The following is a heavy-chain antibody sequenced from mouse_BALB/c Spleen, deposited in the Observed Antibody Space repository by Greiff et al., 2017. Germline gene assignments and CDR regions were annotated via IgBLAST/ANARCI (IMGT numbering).Heavy chain of an antibody. CDR3: AREGYGRYYYAMDY. V-gene: IGHV1S41*01. J-gene: IGHJ4*01. CDR2: IAPGSGST. CDR1: GYTFTSYW. Sequence: DLVKPGASVKLSCKASGYTFTSYWINWIKQRPGQGLEWIGRIAPGSGSTYYNEMFKGKATLTVDTSSSTAYIQLSSLSSEDSAVYFCAREGYGRYYYAMDYWGQEPQSPSPQ. D-gene: IGHD2-10*02.